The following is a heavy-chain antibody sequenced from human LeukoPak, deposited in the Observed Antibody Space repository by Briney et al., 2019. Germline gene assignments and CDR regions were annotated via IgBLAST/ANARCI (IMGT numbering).Heavy chain of an antibody. CDR1: GYTFTSYD. V-gene: IGHV1-8*01. CDR3: ARRPHFWSGYPKYYFDY. CDR2: MNPNSGNT. D-gene: IGHD3-3*02. J-gene: IGHJ4*02. Sequence: ASVKVSCKASGYTFTSYDINWVRQATGQGLEWMGWMNPNSGNTGYAQKFQGRVTMTRNTSISTAYMELSSLRSEDTAVYYCARRPHFWSGYPKYYFDYWGQGTLVTVSS.